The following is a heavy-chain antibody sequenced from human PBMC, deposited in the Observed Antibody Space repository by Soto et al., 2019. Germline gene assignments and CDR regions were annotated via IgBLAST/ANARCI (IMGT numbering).Heavy chain of an antibody. J-gene: IGHJ5*02. CDR3: ARAPNNDEGFEQ. CDR2: IKPKSVVT. CDR1: WYTLTVYY. V-gene: IGHV1-2*02. D-gene: IGHD1-1*01. Sequence: ASVEVAFKASWYTLTVYYMHLLLQSPVQWLEWMGWIKPKSVVTNYAQKFQGRVTMTRETSISTAYMELSRLRSDETALYYCARAPNNDEGFEQWGQGPMVIVSS.